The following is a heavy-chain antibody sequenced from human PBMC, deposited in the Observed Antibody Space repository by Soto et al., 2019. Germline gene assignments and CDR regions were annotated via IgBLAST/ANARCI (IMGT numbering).Heavy chain of an antibody. CDR2: IYYSGST. J-gene: IGHJ4*02. CDR3: ARARDSSGFDYFDY. CDR1: GGSISSYY. Sequence: QVQLQESGPGLVKPSETLSLTCTVSGGSISSYYWSWIRQPPGKGLEWIGYIYYSGSTNYNPSLKSRGTISVDTSKNQFSLKLSSVTAADTAVYYCARARDSSGFDYFDYWGQGTLVTVSS. D-gene: IGHD6-19*01. V-gene: IGHV4-59*01.